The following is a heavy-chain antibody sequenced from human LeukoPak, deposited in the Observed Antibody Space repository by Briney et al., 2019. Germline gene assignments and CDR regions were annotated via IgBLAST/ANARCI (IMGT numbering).Heavy chain of an antibody. CDR2: ISSDGSTI. Sequence: TGGSLRLSCAASGFTFSNYWMHWVRQAPGKGLVWVSRISSDGSTITYADSVKGRFTISRDNAKNTLYLQMNSLRAEDTAVYYCARVTVSSSEVIFDYWGQGSLVTVSS. V-gene: IGHV3-74*01. CDR3: ARVTVSSSEVIFDY. J-gene: IGHJ4*02. CDR1: GFTFSNYW. D-gene: IGHD1-20*01.